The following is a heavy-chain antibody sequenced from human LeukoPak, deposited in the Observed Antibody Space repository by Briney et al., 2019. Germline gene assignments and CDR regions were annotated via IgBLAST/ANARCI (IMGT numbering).Heavy chain of an antibody. Sequence: PSETLSLTCTVSGGSISSYYWSWIRQPPGKGLEWIGYIYYSGSTNYNPSLKSRVTISVDTSKNQFSLKLSSVTAADQAVYYCARIEYYYDSSGYYPEYFQHWGQGTLVTVSS. CDR3: ARIEYYYDSSGYYPEYFQH. V-gene: IGHV4-59*01. D-gene: IGHD3-22*01. CDR1: GGSISSYY. CDR2: IYYSGST. J-gene: IGHJ1*01.